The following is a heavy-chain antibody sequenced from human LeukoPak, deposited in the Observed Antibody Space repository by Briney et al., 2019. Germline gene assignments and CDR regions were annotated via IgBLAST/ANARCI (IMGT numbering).Heavy chain of an antibody. D-gene: IGHD4-17*01. J-gene: IGHJ4*02. Sequence: GGSLRLSCAASGFTFSSYAMHWVRQAPGKGLEWVAVISYDGSNKYYADSVKGRFTISRDNSKNTLYLQMNSLRAEDTAVYYCARDLGNYGDYARGINYWGQGTLVTVSS. CDR3: ARDLGNYGDYARGINY. CDR2: ISYDGSNK. CDR1: GFTFSSYA. V-gene: IGHV3-30-3*01.